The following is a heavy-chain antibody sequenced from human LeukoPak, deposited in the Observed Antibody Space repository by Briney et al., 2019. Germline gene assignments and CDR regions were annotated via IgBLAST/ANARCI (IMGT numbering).Heavy chain of an antibody. D-gene: IGHD2-2*01. J-gene: IGHJ3*02. CDR2: INPSGGRT. V-gene: IGHV1-46*01. CDR3: EVTGVGYCSSTSCYGAFDI. Sequence: GASVTVSRKASGYTFTSNYMHWVRHAPGQGLEWMGIINPSGGRTSYAQKFQGRVTMTRDTPTSTVYMELSSLRSEDTAVYYCEVTGVGYCSSTSCYGAFDIWGQGTMVTVSS. CDR1: GYTFTSNY.